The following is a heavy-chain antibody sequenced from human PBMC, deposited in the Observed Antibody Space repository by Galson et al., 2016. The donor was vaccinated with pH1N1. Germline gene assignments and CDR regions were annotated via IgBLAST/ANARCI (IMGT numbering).Heavy chain of an antibody. Sequence: SVKVSCKASGYTFTDYDINWVRQGTGQGLEWMGWMNPNNDNTGYAQKFQGRVTMTRNTSISTAYMGLSSLRSEDTAVYYCARGGYCSGGSCYDVFDYWGQGTLVTVSS. CDR2: MNPNNDNT. D-gene: IGHD2-15*01. CDR3: ARGGYCSGGSCYDVFDY. V-gene: IGHV1-8*01. CDR1: GYTFTDYD. J-gene: IGHJ4*02.